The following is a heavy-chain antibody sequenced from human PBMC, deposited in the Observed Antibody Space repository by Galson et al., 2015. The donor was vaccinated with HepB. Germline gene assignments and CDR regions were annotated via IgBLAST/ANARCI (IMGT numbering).Heavy chain of an antibody. CDR1: GFTFSNYG. CDR2: VSCDGINK. J-gene: IGHJ4*02. V-gene: IGHV3-30*18. D-gene: IGHD3-3*01. Sequence: SLRLSCAASGFTFSNYGMHWVRQAPGKGLECVSSVSCDGINKYYADSVKGRFTISRDNSKNTLYLQMNSLTLEDTGMYYCVKAPDLWSGHPNDYWGQGTTVTVSS. CDR3: VKAPDLWSGHPNDY.